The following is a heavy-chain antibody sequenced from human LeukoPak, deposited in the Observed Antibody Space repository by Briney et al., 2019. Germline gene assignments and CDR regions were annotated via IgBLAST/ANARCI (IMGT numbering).Heavy chain of an antibody. D-gene: IGHD1-26*01. CDR1: GFTFSNYN. Sequence: GGSLRLSCAASGFTFSNYNMNWVRQAPGKAMEWVSSITSSGTYIFYADSVKGRFTISRDNAKNSLYLQMDSLGPEDTAVYYCARDPYSGNYGNDYYYYMDVWGKGTTVTVSS. CDR2: ITSSGTYI. V-gene: IGHV3-21*01. CDR3: ARDPYSGNYGNDYYYYMDV. J-gene: IGHJ6*03.